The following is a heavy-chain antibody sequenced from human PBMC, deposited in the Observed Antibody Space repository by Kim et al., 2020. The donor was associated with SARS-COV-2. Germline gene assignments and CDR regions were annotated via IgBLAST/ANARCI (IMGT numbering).Heavy chain of an antibody. J-gene: IGHJ4*02. Sequence: SETLSLTCAVYGGSFSGYYWSWIRQPPGKGLEWIGEINHSGSTNYNPSLKSRVTISVDTSKNQFSLKLSSVTAADTAVYYCATGYYYGSGSYFGYWGQGT. CDR1: GGSFSGYY. CDR2: INHSGST. V-gene: IGHV4-34*01. D-gene: IGHD3-10*01. CDR3: ATGYYYGSGSYFGY.